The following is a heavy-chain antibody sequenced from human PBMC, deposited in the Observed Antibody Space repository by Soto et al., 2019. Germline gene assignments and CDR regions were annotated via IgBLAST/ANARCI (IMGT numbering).Heavy chain of an antibody. J-gene: IGHJ4*02. CDR3: GRRGEGARPFAY. CDR2: IYYSGST. Sequence: QVQLQESGPGLVKPSQTLSLTCTVSGGSISSGGYYWSWIRQHPGKGLEWIGYIYYSGSTYYNPSLRCGVTLRVATFKNRFSRKMVCVTAAATAVYSCGRRGEGARPFAYWGQGTLVTFS. CDR1: GGSISSGGYY. D-gene: IGHD3-16*01. V-gene: IGHV4-31*03.